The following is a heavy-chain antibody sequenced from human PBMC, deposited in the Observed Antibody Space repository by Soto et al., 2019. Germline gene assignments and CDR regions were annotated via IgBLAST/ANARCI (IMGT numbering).Heavy chain of an antibody. V-gene: IGHV1-69*13. CDR3: AREVTETSQV. D-gene: IGHD1-20*01. CDR1: GGTFSSYA. CDR2: IIPIFGTA. J-gene: IGHJ6*02. Sequence: SVKVSCKASGGTFSSYAISWVRQAPGQGLEWMGGIIPIFGTANYAQKFQGRGTITADESTSTACMGLSSVRAEGPAVYSCAREVTETSQVWGQGTTVNVAS.